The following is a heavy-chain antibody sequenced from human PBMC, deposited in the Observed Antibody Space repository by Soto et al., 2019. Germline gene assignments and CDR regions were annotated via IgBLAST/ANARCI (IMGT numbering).Heavy chain of an antibody. CDR3: ARIIRRTNWFDP. V-gene: IGHV3-23*01. D-gene: IGHD4-17*01. Sequence: GGSLRLSCASSGFTFISYAMSWVRQAPGKVLEWVSAISGSGGSTYYADSVKGRFTISRDNSKNTLYLQMNSLRAEDTAVYYCARIIRRTNWFDPWGQGTLVTVSS. CDR2: ISGSGGST. J-gene: IGHJ5*02. CDR1: GFTFISYA.